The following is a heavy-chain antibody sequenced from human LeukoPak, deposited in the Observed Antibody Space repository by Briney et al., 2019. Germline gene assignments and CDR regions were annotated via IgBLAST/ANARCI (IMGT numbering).Heavy chain of an antibody. CDR2: ISGSGGST. CDR3: AKHLYYDSGAYHTLSSFDY. D-gene: IGHD3-22*01. CDR1: GFTFSNYA. V-gene: IGHV3-23*01. J-gene: IGHJ4*02. Sequence: PGGSLRLSCAASGFTFSNYAMSWVRQAPGKGLEWVSVISGSGGSTYYADSVKGRFTISRDNSKNTLYVQMNSLRAKDTAVYYCAKHLYYDSGAYHTLSSFDYWGQGTLVTVSS.